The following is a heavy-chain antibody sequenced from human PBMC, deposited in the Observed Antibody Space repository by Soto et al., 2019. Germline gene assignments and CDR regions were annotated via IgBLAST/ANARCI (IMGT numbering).Heavy chain of an antibody. CDR3: ARDRHPMVRGVKVNWFDP. Sequence: ASVKVSCKASGYSVTSYYMHWVRQAPGQGLGCMGIINPNCGSTSYAQKFQGRVTMTRXTXXSXXXMXLXXLRXEDTAVYYCARDRHPMVRGVKVNWFDPWG. CDR1: GYSVTSYY. CDR2: INPNCGST. D-gene: IGHD3-10*01. V-gene: IGHV1-46*01. J-gene: IGHJ5*02.